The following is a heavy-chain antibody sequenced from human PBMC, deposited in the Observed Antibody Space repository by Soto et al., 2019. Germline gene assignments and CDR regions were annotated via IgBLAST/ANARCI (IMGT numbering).Heavy chain of an antibody. V-gene: IGHV3-7*05. CDR1: GFTFSSYW. CDR2: IKQDGSEK. Sequence: GGSLRLSCAASGFTFSSYWMSWVRQAPGKGLEWVANIKQDGSEKYYVDSVKGRFTISRDNAKNSLYLQMNSLRAGDTAVYYCARDRGYCSSTSCSYFDPWGQGTLVTVSS. CDR3: ARDRGYCSSTSCSYFDP. J-gene: IGHJ5*02. D-gene: IGHD2-2*01.